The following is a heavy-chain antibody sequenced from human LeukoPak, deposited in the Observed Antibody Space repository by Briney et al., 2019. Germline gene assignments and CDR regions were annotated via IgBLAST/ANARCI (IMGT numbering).Heavy chain of an antibody. Sequence: PSETLSLTCTVSGYSISSGYYWGWIRQPPGKGLEWIGSIYHSGSTYYNPSLKSRVTISVDTSKNQFSLKLSSVTAADTAVYYCARGGDILTGYYRVRPFDYWGQGTLVTVSS. CDR2: IYHSGST. CDR1: GYSISSGYY. V-gene: IGHV4-38-2*02. J-gene: IGHJ4*02. D-gene: IGHD3-9*01. CDR3: ARGGDILTGYYRVRPFDY.